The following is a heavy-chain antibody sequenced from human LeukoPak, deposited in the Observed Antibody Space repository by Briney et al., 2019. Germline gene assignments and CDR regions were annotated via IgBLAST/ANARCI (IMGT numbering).Heavy chain of an antibody. D-gene: IGHD3-10*01. V-gene: IGHV3-23*01. J-gene: IGHJ4*02. CDR2: ISDSGGST. Sequence: AGGSLRLSCAGSGFTFRTYAMIWVRQAPGKGLEWVSAISDSGGSTYYADSVKGRFTISRDNSKNTLYLQMHSLRAEDTAVYYCTTAVYGSGPYDYWGQGTLVTVSS. CDR1: GFTFRTYA. CDR3: TTAVYGSGPYDY.